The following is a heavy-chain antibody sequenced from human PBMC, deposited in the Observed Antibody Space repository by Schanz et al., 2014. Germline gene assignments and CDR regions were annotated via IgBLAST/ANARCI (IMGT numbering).Heavy chain of an antibody. V-gene: IGHV3-48*01. J-gene: IGHJ4*02. CDR1: GFGISSYS. D-gene: IGHD1-26*01. Sequence: EVQLVESGGGLIQPGGSLRLSCAASGFGISSYSMNWVRQAPGKGLEWVSYISGSSRTIYYADSMKGRFTVSRDNAENALYLQMNSLRAEDTGLYCCARGGSGSHYRLDYWGQGTLVTVSS. CDR2: ISGSSRTI. CDR3: ARGGSGSHYRLDY.